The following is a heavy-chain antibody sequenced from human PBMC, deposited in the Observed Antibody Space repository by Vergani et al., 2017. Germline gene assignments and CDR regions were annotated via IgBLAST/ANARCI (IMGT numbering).Heavy chain of an antibody. Sequence: EVQLVESGGGLVQPGGSLKLSCAASGFSVSNTYMSWVRQVPEKGLEWVSVLYGGGGAHYADSVKGRFTISRDNSKNLLFLQMNSLRVEDTAIYYCTRDSHYSDSSGLHDVFDIWGQGTMVAVSS. CDR1: GFSVSNTY. J-gene: IGHJ3*02. D-gene: IGHD3-22*01. V-gene: IGHV3-66*02. CDR2: LYGGGGA. CDR3: TRDSHYSDSSGLHDVFDI.